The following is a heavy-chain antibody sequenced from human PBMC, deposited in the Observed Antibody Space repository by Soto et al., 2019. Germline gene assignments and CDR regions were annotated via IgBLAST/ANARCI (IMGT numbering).Heavy chain of an antibody. D-gene: IGHD1-26*01. Sequence: TSETLFLTCAVSRASISGSNWWIWVRQPPGKGLEWIGEIYHDGSTNYNPSLKSRVSISVDKSKNHFSLKLTSVTAADTAVYYCATYSGSYRFDYWGQGSLVTAPQ. J-gene: IGHJ4*02. CDR2: IYHDGST. CDR3: ATYSGSYRFDY. CDR1: RASISGSNW. V-gene: IGHV4-4*02.